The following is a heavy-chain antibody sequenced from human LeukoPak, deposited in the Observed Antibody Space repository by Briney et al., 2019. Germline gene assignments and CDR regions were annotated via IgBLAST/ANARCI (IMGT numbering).Heavy chain of an antibody. J-gene: IGHJ6*02. Sequence: PGGSLRLSCAASGFTFSSYAMHWVRQAPGKGLEWVAVISYDGSNKYYADSVKGRFPISRDNSKNTLYLQMNSLRAEDTAVYYCARVPYSSSWYYSSYYYYGMDVWGQGTTVTVSS. CDR1: GFTFSSYA. CDR2: ISYDGSNK. V-gene: IGHV3-30*04. CDR3: ARVPYSSSWYYSSYYYYGMDV. D-gene: IGHD6-13*01.